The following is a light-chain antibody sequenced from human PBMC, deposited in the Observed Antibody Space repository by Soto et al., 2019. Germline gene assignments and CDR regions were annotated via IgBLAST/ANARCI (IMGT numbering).Light chain of an antibody. CDR2: AAS. CDR3: QQSYSTPRT. CDR1: QTISSY. Sequence: DIQMTQSPSSLSASVGDRVTITCRASQTISSYLNWYQQKPGKAPNLLIYAASTLQSGVPSRFSGSGSGTDFTLIISSLQPEDFATYYCQQSYSTPRTFGGGTKVEIK. J-gene: IGKJ4*01. V-gene: IGKV1-39*01.